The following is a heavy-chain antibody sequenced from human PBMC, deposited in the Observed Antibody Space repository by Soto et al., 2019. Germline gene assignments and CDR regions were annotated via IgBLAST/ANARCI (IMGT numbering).Heavy chain of an antibody. J-gene: IGHJ1*01. CDR3: AIGQRGYCSSTSCSLEYFQH. V-gene: IGHV1-18*01. Sequence: ASVKVSCKASGYTFTSYGISWVRQAPGQGLEWMGWISAYNGNTNYAQKLQDRVTMTTDTSTSTAYMDLRSLRSDDTAVYYCAIGQRGYCSSTSCSLEYFQHWGQGTLVTVSS. CDR2: ISAYNGNT. CDR1: GYTFTSYG. D-gene: IGHD2-2*01.